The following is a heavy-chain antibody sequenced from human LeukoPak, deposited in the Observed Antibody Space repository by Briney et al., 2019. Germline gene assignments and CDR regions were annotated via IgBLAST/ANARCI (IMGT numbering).Heavy chain of an antibody. Sequence: SETLSLTCTVSGGSISSYFWSWIRQPPGKGLEWIGYIYYSGSTNYNPSLKSRVTMSVDTSKNQFSLKLSSVTAADTAVYYCARIDRAVAGTIDYWSQGTLVTVSS. CDR3: ARIDRAVAGTIDY. CDR2: IYYSGST. J-gene: IGHJ4*02. V-gene: IGHV4-59*08. D-gene: IGHD6-19*01. CDR1: GGSISSYF.